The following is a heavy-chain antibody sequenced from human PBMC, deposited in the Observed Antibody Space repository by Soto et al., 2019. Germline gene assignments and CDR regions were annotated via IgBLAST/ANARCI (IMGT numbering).Heavy chain of an antibody. J-gene: IGHJ6*02. Sequence: ASVKVSCKASGYTFTSYGISWVRQAPGQGLEWMGWISAYNGNTNYAQKLQGRVTMTTDTSTSTAYMELRSLRSDDTAVYYCARDRSGSYFRQDPYYYYGMDVWGQGTTVTVS. V-gene: IGHV1-18*01. D-gene: IGHD1-26*01. CDR3: ARDRSGSYFRQDPYYYYGMDV. CDR1: GYTFTSYG. CDR2: ISAYNGNT.